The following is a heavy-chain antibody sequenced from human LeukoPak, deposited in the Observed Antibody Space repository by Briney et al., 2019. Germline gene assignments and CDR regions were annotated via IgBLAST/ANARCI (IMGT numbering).Heavy chain of an antibody. CDR2: ISYIGSNK. J-gene: IGHJ4*02. Sequence: GGSLTLSCAASGLTFSSYAMRWVRQAPGKGLEWVAVISYIGSNKYYADSVKGRFTIYRDNSKNTLYLQMNSLRAEDTAVYYCARGPNPDPEFDYWGQGTLVTVSS. CDR3: ARGPNPDPEFDY. V-gene: IGHV3-30*04. D-gene: IGHD1-14*01. CDR1: GLTFSSYA.